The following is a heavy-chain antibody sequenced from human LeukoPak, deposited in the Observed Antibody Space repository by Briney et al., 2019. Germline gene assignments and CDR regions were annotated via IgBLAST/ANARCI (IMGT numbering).Heavy chain of an antibody. J-gene: IGHJ6*02. Sequence: ASVKVSCKASGYTFTGYYMHWVRQAPGQGLEWMGWINPNSGGTNYAQKFQGRVTMTRDTSISTAYMELSGLRSDDTAVYYCARDSPPYSSSWYDMYYYYYYGMDVWGQGTTVTVSS. CDR3: ARDSPPYSSSWYDMYYYYYYGMDV. V-gene: IGHV1-2*02. CDR1: GYTFTGYY. CDR2: INPNSGGT. D-gene: IGHD6-13*01.